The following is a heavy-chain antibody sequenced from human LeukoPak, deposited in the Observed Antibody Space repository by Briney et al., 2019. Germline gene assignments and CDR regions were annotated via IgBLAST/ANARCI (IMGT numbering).Heavy chain of an antibody. J-gene: IGHJ3*02. CDR1: GFTFSSYE. Sequence: PGGSLRLSCAASGFTFSSYEMNWVRQAPGKGLEWVSYISSSGSTIYYADSVKGRFTISRDNAKNSLYLQMNSLRAEDTAVYYCARDLYWEPAREDAFDIWGQGTMVTVSS. V-gene: IGHV3-48*03. CDR2: ISSSGSTI. CDR3: ARDLYWEPAREDAFDI. D-gene: IGHD1-26*01.